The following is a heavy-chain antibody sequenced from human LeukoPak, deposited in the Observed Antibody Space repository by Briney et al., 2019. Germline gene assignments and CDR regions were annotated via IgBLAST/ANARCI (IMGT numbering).Heavy chain of an antibody. J-gene: IGHJ4*02. CDR2: MYHSGST. CDR1: GYSISSAYY. Sequence: SETLSLTCSVSGYSISSAYYWGWIRQPPGKGLEWIGTMYHSGSTNYNPSLKSRVTISVDTSKNQLSLKLSSVTAADTAVYYCARLVGSNWYHEVLLARDSWGQGTLVTVSS. D-gene: IGHD6-13*01. V-gene: IGHV4-38-2*02. CDR3: ARLVGSNWYHEVLLARDS.